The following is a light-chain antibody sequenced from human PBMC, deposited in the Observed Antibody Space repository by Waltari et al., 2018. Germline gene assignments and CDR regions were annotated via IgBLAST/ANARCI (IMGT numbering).Light chain of an antibody. CDR2: ASS. Sequence: EIVLTQSPATLSLSPGERATLSCRASQSIGKYLIWYQQKPGQAPRLLIYASSIRATGIPDRLSGSGSGTDFSLTISSLGPEDFAVYYCQKNEALPATFGQGTKVEIK. V-gene: IGKV3-20*01. CDR3: QKNEALPAT. CDR1: QSIGKY. J-gene: IGKJ1*01.